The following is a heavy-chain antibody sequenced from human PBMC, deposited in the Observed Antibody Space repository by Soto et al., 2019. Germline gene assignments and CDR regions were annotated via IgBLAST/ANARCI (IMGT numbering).Heavy chain of an antibody. D-gene: IGHD6-19*01. CDR3: VRGVASGFLFDY. J-gene: IGHJ4*02. Sequence: QVQLVQSGAEVKKPGASVKVSCKASGYTFTKYYLHWVRQAPGQGLEWMGVISPSGGSTTYAQTFQGRVTMTRDTATSTVYLALSSLRSDDTAVYWCVRGVASGFLFDYWGQGTLVTVSS. V-gene: IGHV1-46*01. CDR2: ISPSGGST. CDR1: GYTFTKYY.